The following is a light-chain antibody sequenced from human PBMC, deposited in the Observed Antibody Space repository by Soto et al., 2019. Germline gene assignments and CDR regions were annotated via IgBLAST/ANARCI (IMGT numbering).Light chain of an antibody. J-gene: IGKJ1*01. CDR3: QHYKSYPWT. Sequence: DIQMTQSPSTLSASVGDRVTITCRACQSISRWLAWYQQKPGKAPKLLIYDASSLESGVPSRFSGSGSGTEFTLTVSSLQPDDFATYYCQHYKSYPWTFGQGTKVEI. CDR1: QSISRW. CDR2: DAS. V-gene: IGKV1-5*01.